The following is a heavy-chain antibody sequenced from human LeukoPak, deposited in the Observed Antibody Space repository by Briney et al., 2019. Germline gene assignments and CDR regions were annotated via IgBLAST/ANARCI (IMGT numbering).Heavy chain of an antibody. CDR1: GFTFSSYG. J-gene: IGHJ6*02. CDR3: AKPQYDFWSGYYLYYGMDV. D-gene: IGHD3-3*01. V-gene: IGHV3-30*18. Sequence: GRSLRLSCAASGFTFSSYGMHWVRQAPGKGLEWVAVISYDGSNKYYADSVKGRFTISRDNSKNTLYLQMNSLRAEDTAVYYCAKPQYDFWSGYYLYYGMDVWGQGTTVTVSS. CDR2: ISYDGSNK.